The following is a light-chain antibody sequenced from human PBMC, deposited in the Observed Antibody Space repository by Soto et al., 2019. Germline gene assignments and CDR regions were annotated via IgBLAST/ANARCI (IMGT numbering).Light chain of an antibody. J-gene: IGKJ4*01. CDR2: EAS. CDR1: QSVSSN. CDR3: QHRREWPPGAS. V-gene: IGKV3-15*01. Sequence: EIVMTQSPATLSVSPGERATLSCRASQSVSSNLAWYQQKPGQAPRLLIYEASTRATGIPARFSGSGSGTDFTLTISSLQSEDFAVYYCQHRREWPPGASFGGGTKVEI.